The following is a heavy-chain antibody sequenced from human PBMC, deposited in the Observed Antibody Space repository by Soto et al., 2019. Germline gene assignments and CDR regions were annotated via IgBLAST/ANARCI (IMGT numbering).Heavy chain of an antibody. D-gene: IGHD5-18*01. CDR3: AKQQSYSYGYNYYYGLDV. CDR2: ISDNGGST. CDR1: GGPFSSYA. J-gene: IGHJ6*02. V-gene: IGHV3-23*01. Sequence: GGSLRLSCTASGGPFSSYAMSWVRQAPGKGLEWVSAISDNGGSTYYADSVKGRFTISRDNSKNTVYLQMNSLRAEDTAVYYCAKQQSYSYGYNYYYGLDVWGQGTTVTVSS.